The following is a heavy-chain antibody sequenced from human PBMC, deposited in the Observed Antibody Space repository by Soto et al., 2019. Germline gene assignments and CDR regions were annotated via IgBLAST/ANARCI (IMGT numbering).Heavy chain of an antibody. D-gene: IGHD2-21*02. V-gene: IGHV3-23*01. CDR1: GFTLRTNG. CDR2: FSGRGDDT. J-gene: IGHJ4*02. CDR3: AGHGGYSY. Sequence: PGGSLRLSCAATGFTLRTNGMSWVRQAPGKGLEWVSSFSGRGDDTWYADSLKGRFIISRENSQNTLYLQMNSLRAADTALYYCAGHGGYSYFGQGTLVTVSS.